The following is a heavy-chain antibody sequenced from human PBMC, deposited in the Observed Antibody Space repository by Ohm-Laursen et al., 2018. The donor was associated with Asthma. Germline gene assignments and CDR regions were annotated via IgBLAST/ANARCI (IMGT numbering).Heavy chain of an antibody. CDR2: INSDGSST. Sequence: SLRLSCAASGFTFSSYWMHWVRQAPGKGLVWVSRINSDGSSTSYADSVKGRFTISRDNSKNTLYLQMNSLRAEDTAVYYCARDSPLYAKDYWGQGTLVTVSS. V-gene: IGHV3-74*01. CDR3: ARDSPLYAKDY. CDR1: GFTFSSYW. D-gene: IGHD5/OR15-5a*01. J-gene: IGHJ4*02.